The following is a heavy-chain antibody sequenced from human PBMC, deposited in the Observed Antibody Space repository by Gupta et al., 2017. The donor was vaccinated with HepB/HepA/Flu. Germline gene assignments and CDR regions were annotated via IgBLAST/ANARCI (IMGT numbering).Heavy chain of an antibody. Sequence: ASGFTFSRYAMHWVRQAPGKGLEWVAVISYDGSNKYYADSVKGRFTISRDNSKNTLYLQMNSLRAEDTAVYYCARDALPIVLMVYAQPYGMDVWGQGTTVTVSS. CDR2: ISYDGSNK. V-gene: IGHV3-30-3*01. D-gene: IGHD2-8*01. CDR3: ARDALPIVLMVYAQPYGMDV. J-gene: IGHJ6*02. CDR1: GFTFSRYA.